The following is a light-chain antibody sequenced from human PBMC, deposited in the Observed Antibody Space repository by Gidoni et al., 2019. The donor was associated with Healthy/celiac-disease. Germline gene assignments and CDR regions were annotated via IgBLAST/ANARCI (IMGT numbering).Light chain of an antibody. J-gene: IGKJ1*01. CDR3: HQYNSYWT. CDR2: TAS. CDR1: QSISSW. Sequence: DIQMTQSPATLSASVGDRVTITCRASQSISSWLAWYQPKPGKAPKLLIYTASSLESGVPSRFSGSGSGTEFTLPISSLQPHDFATYYCHQYNSYWTFGQGTQVEIK. V-gene: IGKV1-5*03.